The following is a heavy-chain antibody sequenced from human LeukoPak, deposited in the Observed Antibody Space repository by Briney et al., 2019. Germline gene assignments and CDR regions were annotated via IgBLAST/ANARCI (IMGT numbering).Heavy chain of an antibody. CDR1: GYTFTGYY. CDR3: AREGVWAVVVTRGAFDI. Sequence: ASVKVSCKASGYTFTGYYMHWVRQAPGQGLEWMGWINPNSGGTNYAQKFQGRVTMTRDTSISTAYMELSRLRSDDTAVYYCAREGVWAVVVTRGAFDIWGQGTMVTVSS. D-gene: IGHD2-21*02. CDR2: INPNSGGT. J-gene: IGHJ3*02. V-gene: IGHV1-2*02.